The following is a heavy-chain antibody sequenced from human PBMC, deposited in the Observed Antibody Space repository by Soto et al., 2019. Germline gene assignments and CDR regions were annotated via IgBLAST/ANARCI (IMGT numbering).Heavy chain of an antibody. D-gene: IGHD3-9*01. CDR2: TYYTSRWYY. CDR1: GDSVSSQSSA. V-gene: IGHV6-1*01. CDR3: AGGPSLTGSFFDS. J-gene: IGHJ4*02. Sequence: VQLQQSGPGLVKPSQTLSLTCAISGDSVSSQSSAWNWIRQSPSRGLEWLGRTYYTSRWYYDYELSVKSRIXXSXDXXKNQFSLQLNSVTPEDTAVYFCAGGPSLTGSFFDSWGQGTLVTVSS.